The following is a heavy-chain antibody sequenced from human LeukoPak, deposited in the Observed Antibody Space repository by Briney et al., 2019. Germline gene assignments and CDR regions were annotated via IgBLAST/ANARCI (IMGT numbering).Heavy chain of an antibody. D-gene: IGHD4-17*01. Sequence: SETLSLTCTVSGDSISSGGHYWSWIRQHPGKGLEWIGYIYYSGSTYYNPSLKSRVTISVDTSKNQFSLKLSSVTAADTAVYYCASFRSGYGDYGNWFDPWGQGTLVTVSS. CDR3: ASFRSGYGDYGNWFDP. V-gene: IGHV4-31*03. J-gene: IGHJ5*02. CDR1: GDSISSGGHY. CDR2: IYYSGST.